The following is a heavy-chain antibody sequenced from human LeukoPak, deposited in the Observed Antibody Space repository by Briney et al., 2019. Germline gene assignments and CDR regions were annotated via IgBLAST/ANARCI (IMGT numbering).Heavy chain of an antibody. J-gene: IGHJ5*02. V-gene: IGHV4-4*07. CDR1: GGSISSYF. CDR3: ARAHHLDYGDWFDP. CDR2: IHASGTT. Sequence: SETLSLTCSGSGGSISSYFWSWIRQPAGKGLEWIGRIHASGTTIYNPSLKSRVTMSMDTSKNQFSLKLSSVTAADTAVYYCARAHHLDYGDWFDPWGQGILVPVSS. D-gene: IGHD4-17*01.